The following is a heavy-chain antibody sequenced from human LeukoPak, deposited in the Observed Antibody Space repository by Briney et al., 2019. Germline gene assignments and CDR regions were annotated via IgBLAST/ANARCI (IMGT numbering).Heavy chain of an antibody. J-gene: IGHJ5*01. V-gene: IGHV1-18*01. D-gene: IGHD1-26*01. CDR1: GYTFTTYN. Sequence: GASVKVSCKASGYTFTTYNINWVRQAPGQGLEWMGWISGYNGNTNYAQKFQGSVTMTRDTSISTVYMELSRLRSDDTAVYYCARASGSYWWFDSWGQGTLVTVSS. CDR2: ISGYNGNT. CDR3: ARASGSYWWFDS.